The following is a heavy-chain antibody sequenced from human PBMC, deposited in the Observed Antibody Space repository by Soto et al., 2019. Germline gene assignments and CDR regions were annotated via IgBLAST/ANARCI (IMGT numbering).Heavy chain of an antibody. CDR3: ASYDYNSPNYGMDV. CDR1: GFTFTRSG. D-gene: IGHD5-12*01. Sequence: GSLRLSCATSGFTFTRSGMHWVRQAPGKGLDWVAVISSDGGNKYYGDSVRGRFTISRDNSNNTLFLEMKSLRVDDTAVYYCASYDYNSPNYGMDVWGQGTTVTVSS. V-gene: IGHV3-30*03. CDR2: ISSDGGNK. J-gene: IGHJ6*02.